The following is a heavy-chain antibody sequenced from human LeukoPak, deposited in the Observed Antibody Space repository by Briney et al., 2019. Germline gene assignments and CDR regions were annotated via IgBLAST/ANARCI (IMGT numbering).Heavy chain of an antibody. CDR2: MNPNSGNT. CDR3: ARYVDTAGYYYYGMDV. CDR1: GYTFTSYD. D-gene: IGHD5-18*01. J-gene: IGHJ6*02. V-gene: IGHV1-8*01. Sequence: GASVKVSCKASGYTFTSYDINWVRQATGQGLEWMGWMNPNSGNTGYAQKFQGRVTMTRNTSISTAYMELSSLRSEDTAVYYCARYVDTAGYYYYGMDVWGQGTTVTDSS.